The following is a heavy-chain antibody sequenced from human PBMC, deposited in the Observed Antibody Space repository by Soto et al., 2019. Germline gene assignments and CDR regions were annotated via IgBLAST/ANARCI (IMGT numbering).Heavy chain of an antibody. V-gene: IGHV3-66*01. CDR2: LYSAGTT. CDR3: ARGASRSLLFDY. Sequence: GGSLRLSCAASGFTVSSNYMSWVRQAPGKGLEWVSILYSAGTTYYADSVKGRFTISRDNSKNTLYLQMNSLRAEDTAVYYCARGASRSLLFDYWGQGTLVTVSS. CDR1: GFTVSSNY. J-gene: IGHJ4*02.